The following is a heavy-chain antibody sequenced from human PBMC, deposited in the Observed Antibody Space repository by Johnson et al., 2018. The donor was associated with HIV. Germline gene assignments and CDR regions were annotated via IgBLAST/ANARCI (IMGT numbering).Heavy chain of an antibody. V-gene: IGHV3-30*04. Sequence: QVQLMESGGGVVQPGRSLRLSCAASGFTFSSYAMHWVRQAPGKGLEWVAVISYDGSNKYYADSVKGRFTISRDNSKNTLYLQMNSLRAEYTAVYYCASLPIAARPPTDAFDIWGQGTMVTVSS. CDR1: GFTFSSYA. J-gene: IGHJ3*02. CDR2: ISYDGSNK. D-gene: IGHD6-6*01. CDR3: ASLPIAARPPTDAFDI.